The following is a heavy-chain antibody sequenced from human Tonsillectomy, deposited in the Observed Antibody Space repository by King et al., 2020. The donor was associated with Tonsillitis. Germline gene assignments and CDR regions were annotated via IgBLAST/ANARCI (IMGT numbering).Heavy chain of an antibody. J-gene: IGHJ6*02. Sequence: QLVQSGGGLVQPGGSLRVSCAAFGFTFSNYALTWVRQAPGKGLEWVSAISGSGDSTYYADSVKGRFTISRDNSKNTLYLQMNSLRAGDTAIYYCAKAGRGCCFTGGVDDYHGMDVWGQGTTVTVSS. D-gene: IGHD1-14*01. CDR2: ISGSGDST. CDR3: AKAGRGCCFTGGVDDYHGMDV. V-gene: IGHV3-23*04. CDR1: GFTFSNYA.